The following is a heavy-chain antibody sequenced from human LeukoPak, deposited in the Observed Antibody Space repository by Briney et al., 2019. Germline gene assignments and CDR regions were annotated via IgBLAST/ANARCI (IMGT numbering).Heavy chain of an antibody. CDR2: INHSGST. Sequence: SETLSLTCAVYGGSFSGYYWSWIRQPPGKGLEWIGEINHSGSTNYNPSLKSRVTISVDTSKNQSSLKLSSVTAADTAVYYCARGRRDYYDSSGYYYPDYWGQGTLVTVSS. V-gene: IGHV4-34*01. CDR1: GGSFSGYY. CDR3: ARGRRDYYDSSGYYYPDY. D-gene: IGHD3-22*01. J-gene: IGHJ4*02.